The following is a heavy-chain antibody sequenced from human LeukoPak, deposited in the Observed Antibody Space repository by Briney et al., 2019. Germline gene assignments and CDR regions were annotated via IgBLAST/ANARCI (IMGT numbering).Heavy chain of an antibody. CDR1: GFTVSTNY. J-gene: IGHJ5*02. Sequence: GGSLRLSCVVSGFTVSTNYMSWVRQAPGKGLEWVSVIYSGGSTYYADSVKGRFTISRDNSKNTLYLQMNSPRAEDTAVNYCAREGYYYDSSGTQRWFDPWGQGTLVTVSS. D-gene: IGHD3-22*01. V-gene: IGHV3-66*01. CDR3: AREGYYYDSSGTQRWFDP. CDR2: IYSGGST.